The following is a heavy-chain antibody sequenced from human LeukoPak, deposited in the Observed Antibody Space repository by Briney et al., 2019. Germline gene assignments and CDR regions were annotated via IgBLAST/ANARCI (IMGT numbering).Heavy chain of an antibody. CDR2: ISGSGGST. Sequence: GGSLRLSCAASGFTFSSYAMSWVRQAPGKVLEWVSAISGSGGSTYYADSVKGRFTISRDNSKNTLYLQMNSLRAEDTAVYYCAKDMYSYGRLYYFDYWGQGTLVTVSS. CDR1: GFTFSSYA. J-gene: IGHJ4*02. V-gene: IGHV3-23*01. CDR3: AKDMYSYGRLYYFDY. D-gene: IGHD5-18*01.